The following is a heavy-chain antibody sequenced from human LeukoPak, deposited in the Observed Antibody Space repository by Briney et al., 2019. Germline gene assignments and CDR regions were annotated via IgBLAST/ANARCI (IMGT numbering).Heavy chain of an antibody. CDR2: IYHSGST. J-gene: IGHJ4*02. D-gene: IGHD1-26*01. CDR1: GGSISSGVYP. CDR3: ARCQGRSGSYYFWLGDGFDY. Sequence: TSETLSLTCTVSGGSISSGVYPWSWVRQPPGKGLEWIGYIYHSGSTYYSPSLKSRVTISVDRSKNQFSLKLSSVTAADTAVYYCARCQGRSGSYYFWLGDGFDYWGQGTLVTVSS. V-gene: IGHV4-30-2*01.